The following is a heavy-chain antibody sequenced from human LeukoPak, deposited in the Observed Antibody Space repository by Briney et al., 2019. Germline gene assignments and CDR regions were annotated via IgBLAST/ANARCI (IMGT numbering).Heavy chain of an antibody. D-gene: IGHD6-13*01. V-gene: IGHV1-18*01. J-gene: IGHJ4*02. CDR1: GYTFTSYG. Sequence: GASVKVSCKASGYTFTSYGISWVRQAPGHGLEWMGWISAYNGNTNYAQKLQGRVAITTDTSTSTAYMELRSLRSDDTAVYYCARVPRSSSSDYWGQGTLVTVSS. CDR3: ARVPRSSSSDY. CDR2: ISAYNGNT.